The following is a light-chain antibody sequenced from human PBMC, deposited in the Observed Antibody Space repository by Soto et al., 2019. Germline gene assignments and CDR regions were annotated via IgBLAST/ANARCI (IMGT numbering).Light chain of an antibody. CDR2: DAS. V-gene: IGKV3-11*01. J-gene: IGKJ1*01. CDR3: LQGSSWPQT. Sequence: EIVLTQSPATLSLSPGERATLSCRASQSVSSYLAWYQQKPGQAPRLLIYDASNRATGIPARFSGRGSGTDFTLTLSSLDPDDFAVYFCLQGSSWPQTFGQGTKVEV. CDR1: QSVSSY.